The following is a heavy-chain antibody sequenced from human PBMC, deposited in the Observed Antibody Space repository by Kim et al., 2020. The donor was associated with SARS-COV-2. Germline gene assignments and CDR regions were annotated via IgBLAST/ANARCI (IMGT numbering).Heavy chain of an antibody. J-gene: IGHJ4*02. Sequence: ASEKVSCKVSGYTLTELSMHWVRQAPGKGLEWMGGFDPEDGETIYAQKFQGRVTMTEDTSTDTAYMELSSLRSEDTAVYYCATVFAIFGVVYFDYWGQGTLVTVSS. CDR1: GYTLTELS. CDR3: ATVFAIFGVVYFDY. V-gene: IGHV1-24*01. CDR2: FDPEDGET. D-gene: IGHD3-3*01.